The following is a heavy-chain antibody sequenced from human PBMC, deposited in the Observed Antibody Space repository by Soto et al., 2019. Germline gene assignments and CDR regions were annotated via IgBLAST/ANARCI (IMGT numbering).Heavy chain of an antibody. Sequence: GESLKISCKASGYSFATYWIGWVRQMPGKGLEWMGIIYTGDSDTMYSPSFQGQVIISADLSSTTTYLQWSSLKASDTAIYYCARQHGVDTAHGCIDPWGQGTLVTVSS. CDR1: GYSFATYW. V-gene: IGHV5-51*01. J-gene: IGHJ5*02. CDR3: ARQHGVDTAHGCIDP. CDR2: IYTGDSDT. D-gene: IGHD2-8*01.